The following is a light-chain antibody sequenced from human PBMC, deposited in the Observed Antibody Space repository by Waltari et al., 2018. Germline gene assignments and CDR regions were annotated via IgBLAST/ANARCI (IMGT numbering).Light chain of an antibody. V-gene: IGLV1-51*01. J-gene: IGLJ2*01. CDR1: SSTIGNNY. CDR2: DNN. CDR3: GTWDSSLSALV. Sequence: QSVLTQPPSVSAAPGQQVHISCPGTSSTIGNNYVSWYQQLPGTAPKLLIYDNNKRPSGIPDRFSGSKSGTSATLGITGLQTGDEADYYCGTWDSSLSALVFGGGTKLTVL.